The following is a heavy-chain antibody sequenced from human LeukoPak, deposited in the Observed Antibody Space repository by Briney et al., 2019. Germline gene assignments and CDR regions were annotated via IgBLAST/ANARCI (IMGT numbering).Heavy chain of an antibody. CDR2: INHSGST. Sequence: SETLSLTCAVYGGSFSGYYWSWLRQPPGKGLEWVGEINHSGSTNYNPSLKSRVTISVDTSKNQFSLKLSSVTAADTAVYYCARPPFSYYGPGGYFDYWGQGTLVTVSS. D-gene: IGHD3-10*01. V-gene: IGHV4-34*01. CDR3: ARPPFSYYGPGGYFDY. CDR1: GGSFSGYY. J-gene: IGHJ4*02.